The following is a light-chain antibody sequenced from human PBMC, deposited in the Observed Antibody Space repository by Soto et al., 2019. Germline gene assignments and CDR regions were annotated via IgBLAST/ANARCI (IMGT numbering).Light chain of an antibody. CDR3: QQYNSYSPVT. V-gene: IGKV1-5*01. Sequence: DIHMTQSPSTLSGSVGDIVTITCRASQSISSYLNWYQQKPVKAPKLLIYAASSLQSGVPSSFSGSGSATEFTLTISSLQPHDFATYSCQQYNSYSPVTFGQGTQVDIK. J-gene: IGKJ2*01. CDR1: QSISSY. CDR2: AAS.